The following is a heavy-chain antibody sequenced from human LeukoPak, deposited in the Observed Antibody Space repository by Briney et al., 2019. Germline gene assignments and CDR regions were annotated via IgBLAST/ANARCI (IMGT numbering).Heavy chain of an antibody. CDR1: GFTFSSYS. J-gene: IGHJ5*02. V-gene: IGHV3-21*01. CDR2: ISSSSSYI. CDR3: ARALKTVVANWFDP. D-gene: IGHD2-15*01. Sequence: PGWSLRLSCAASGFTFSSYSMNWVRQAPGKGLEWVSSISSSSSYIYYADSVKGRFTISRDNAKNTLYLQMNSLRAEDTAVYYCARALKTVVANWFDPWGQGTLVTVSS.